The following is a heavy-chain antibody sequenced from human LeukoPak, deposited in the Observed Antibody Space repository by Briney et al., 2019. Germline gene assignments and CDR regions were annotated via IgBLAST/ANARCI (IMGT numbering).Heavy chain of an antibody. V-gene: IGHV1-69*01. CDR3: ARGIASSSGAKQVFDY. J-gene: IGHJ4*02. D-gene: IGHD6-19*01. Sequence: GSSVKVSCKASGGTFSSYAISWVRQAPGQGLEWMGGIIPIFGTANYAQEFQGRVTITADESTSTAYMELSSLGSEDTAVYYCARGIASSSGAKQVFDYWSQGTLVTVSS. CDR2: IIPIFGTA. CDR1: GGTFSSYA.